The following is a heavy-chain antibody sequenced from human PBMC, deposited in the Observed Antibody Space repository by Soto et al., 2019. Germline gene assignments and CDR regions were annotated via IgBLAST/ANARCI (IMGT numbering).Heavy chain of an antibody. D-gene: IGHD6-13*01. V-gene: IGHV3-74*01. CDR3: ARVAVGSYYFDY. J-gene: IGHJ4*02. Sequence: EVQLVESGVGVVQPGGSLRLSCAASGFTFSSYWMHWVRQAPGKGLVWVSRVNPDGSDTSYADSVKGRFTISRDNAKNTLYLQMNSLRAEDTAVYYCARVAVGSYYFDYWGQGTLRTFAS. CDR2: VNPDGSDT. CDR1: GFTFSSYW.